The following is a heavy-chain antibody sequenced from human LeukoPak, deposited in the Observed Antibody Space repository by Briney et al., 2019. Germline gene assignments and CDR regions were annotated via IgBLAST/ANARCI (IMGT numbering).Heavy chain of an antibody. D-gene: IGHD3-22*01. CDR3: ARRARTYYYDSTGYSGAFTRGPYGY. J-gene: IGHJ4*02. CDR2: INHSGST. CDR1: GDSISSGDYY. Sequence: PSETLSLTCTVSGDSISSGDYYWSWLRQPPGKGLEWIGEINHSGSTNYNPSLKSRVTISVDTSKNQFSLKLSSVTAADTAVYYCARRARTYYYDSTGYSGAFTRGPYGYWGQGTLVTVSS. V-gene: IGHV4-39*07.